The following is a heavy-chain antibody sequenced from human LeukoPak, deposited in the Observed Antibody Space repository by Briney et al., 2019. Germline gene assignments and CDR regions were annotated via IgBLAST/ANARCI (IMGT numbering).Heavy chain of an antibody. CDR1: GGSISSGDYY. Sequence: SQTLSLTCTVSGGSISSGDYYWRWIRQPPGKGLEWIGYIYYSGSTYYNPSLKSRVTISVDTSKNQFSLKLSSVTAADTAVYYCARTASGYSYGGLWNDYWGQGTLVTVSS. J-gene: IGHJ4*02. CDR3: ARTASGYSYGGLWNDY. V-gene: IGHV4-30-4*01. D-gene: IGHD5-18*01. CDR2: IYYSGST.